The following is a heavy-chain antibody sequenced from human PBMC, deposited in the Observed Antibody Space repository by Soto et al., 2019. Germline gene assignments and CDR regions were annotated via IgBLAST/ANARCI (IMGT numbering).Heavy chain of an antibody. V-gene: IGHV1-18*01. D-gene: IGHD3-10*01. CDR1: GYTFTCYG. CDR3: ARDPTITMVRGVGWFDP. J-gene: IGHJ5*02. Sequence: QVQLVQSGAEVKKPGASVKVSCKASGYTFTCYGISWVRQAPGQGLEWMGWISAYNGNTNYAQKLQGRVTMTTDTSTSKDYMELRSLRSADTAVYYCARDPTITMVRGVGWFDPWGQGTLVTVSS. CDR2: ISAYNGNT.